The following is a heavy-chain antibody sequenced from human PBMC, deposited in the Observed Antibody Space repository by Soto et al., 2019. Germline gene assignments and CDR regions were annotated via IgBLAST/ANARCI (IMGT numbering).Heavy chain of an antibody. Sequence: ASVKVSGRAPGATFSGYRFNWVRQARGQGLEWLGGIVPIYRTADYAQKFQGRVTITADESTRTVYMELSSLKSQDTALYYCARDSGAKLSSSWGQGTLVTVSS. D-gene: IGHD6-13*01. CDR3: ARDSGAKLSSS. CDR2: IVPIYRTA. J-gene: IGHJ4*02. CDR1: GATFSGYR. V-gene: IGHV1-69*13.